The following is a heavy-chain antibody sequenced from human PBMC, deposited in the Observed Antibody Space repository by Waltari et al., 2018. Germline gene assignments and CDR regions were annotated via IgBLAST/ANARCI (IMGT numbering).Heavy chain of an antibody. V-gene: IGHV4-38-2*01. D-gene: IGHD3-3*01. J-gene: IGHJ6*02. CDR2: IYHSGST. CDR3: ARAFNDFWSDPYYYYYGMDV. Sequence: QVQLQESGPGLVKPSETLSLTCAVSGYSISSCYYWAWIRQRPGKGLEWIGSIYHSGSTYYNPSLKSRVTISVDTSKNQFSLKLSSVTAADTAVYYCARAFNDFWSDPYYYYYGMDVWGQGTTVTVSS. CDR1: GYSISSCYY.